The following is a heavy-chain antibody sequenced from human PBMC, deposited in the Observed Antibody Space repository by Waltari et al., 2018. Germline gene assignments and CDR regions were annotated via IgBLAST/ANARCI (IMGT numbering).Heavy chain of an antibody. CDR3: AREYSRYYFDY. D-gene: IGHD6-13*01. CDR1: GGSISSSSYY. Sequence: QLQLQESGPGLVKPSETLSLTCTVSGGSISSSSYYWGWIRQPPGKGLEWIGSIYYSGSTYDNPSLKSRVTISVDTSKNQFSLKLSSVTAADTAVYYCAREYSRYYFDYWGQGTLVTVSS. V-gene: IGHV4-39*07. J-gene: IGHJ4*02. CDR2: IYYSGST.